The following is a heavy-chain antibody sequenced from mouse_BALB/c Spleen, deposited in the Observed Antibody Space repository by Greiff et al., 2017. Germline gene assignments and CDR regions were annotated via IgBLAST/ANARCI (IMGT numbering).Heavy chain of an antibody. J-gene: IGHJ3*01. D-gene: IGHD2-4*01. CDR2: ISYSGST. V-gene: IGHV3-2*02. CDR1: GYSITSDYA. Sequence: EVKLMESGPGLVKPSQSLSLTCTVTGYSITSDYAWNWIRQFPGNKLEWMGYISYSGSTSYNPSLKSRISITRDTSKNQFFLQLNSVTTEDTATYYCAFYYDYEFAYWGQGTLVTVSA. CDR3: AFYYDYEFAY.